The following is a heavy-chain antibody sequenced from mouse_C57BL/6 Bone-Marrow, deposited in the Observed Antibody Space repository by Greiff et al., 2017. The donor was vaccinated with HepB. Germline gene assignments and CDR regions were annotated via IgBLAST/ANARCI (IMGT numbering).Heavy chain of an antibody. CDR1: GFNFSDYG. CDR2: ISSGSSTI. J-gene: IGHJ2*01. D-gene: IGHD4-1*01. V-gene: IGHV5-17*01. Sequence: EVMLVESGGGLVKPGGSLKLSCAASGFNFSDYGMHWVRQAPEKGLEWVAYISSGSSTIYYADTVKGRFTISRDNAKNTLFLQMTSLRSEDTAMYYCARSENWDAYWGQGTTLTVSS. CDR3: ARSENWDAY.